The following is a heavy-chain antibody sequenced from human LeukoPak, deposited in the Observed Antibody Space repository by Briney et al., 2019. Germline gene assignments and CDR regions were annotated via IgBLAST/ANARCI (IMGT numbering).Heavy chain of an antibody. D-gene: IGHD3-10*01. Sequence: SETLSLTCTVSGGSISSSSYYWGWIRQPPGKGLEWIGSIYYSGSTYYNPSLKSRVTISVDTSKNQFSLKLSSVTAADTAVYYCAREVRGVIKPGFDYWGQGTLVTVSS. CDR2: IYYSGST. V-gene: IGHV4-39*07. CDR3: AREVRGVIKPGFDY. CDR1: GGSISSSSYY. J-gene: IGHJ4*02.